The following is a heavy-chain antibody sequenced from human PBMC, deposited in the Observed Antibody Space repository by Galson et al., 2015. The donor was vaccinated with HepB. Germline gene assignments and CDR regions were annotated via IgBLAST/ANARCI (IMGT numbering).Heavy chain of an antibody. CDR3: ARHEGGSYLYSGMDV. Sequence: QSGAEVKKPGESLRISCKGSGYSFTSYWISWVRQMPGKGLEWMGRIDPSDSYTNYSPSFQGHVTISADKSISTAYLQWSSLKASDTAMYYCARHEGGSYLYSGMDVWGQGTTDTVSS. V-gene: IGHV5-10-1*01. J-gene: IGHJ6*02. CDR2: IDPSDSYT. D-gene: IGHD1-26*01. CDR1: GYSFTSYW.